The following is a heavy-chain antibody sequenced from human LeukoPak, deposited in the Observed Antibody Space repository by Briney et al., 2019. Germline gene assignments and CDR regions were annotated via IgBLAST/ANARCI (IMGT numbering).Heavy chain of an antibody. V-gene: IGHV3-21*01. J-gene: IGHJ4*02. CDR3: AKDGGYSGYEPKDY. Sequence: GGSLRLSCAASGFTFSSYSMNWVRQAPGKGLEWVSSISSSSGYIDYADSVKGRFTISRDNAKNSLYLQMNSLRAEDTAVYYCAKDGGYSGYEPKDYWGQGTQVTVSS. CDR2: ISSSSGYI. CDR1: GFTFSSYS. D-gene: IGHD5-12*01.